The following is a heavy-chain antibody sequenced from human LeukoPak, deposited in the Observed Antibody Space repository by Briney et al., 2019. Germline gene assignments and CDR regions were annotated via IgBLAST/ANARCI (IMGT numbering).Heavy chain of an antibody. Sequence: NTSETLSLTCTVSGGSISSGGYYWSWIRQHPGKGLEWIGYIYYSGSTYYNPSLKSRVTISVDTSKNQFSLKLSSVTAADTAVYHCARTNDYGDYGPLGYWGQGTLVTVSS. J-gene: IGHJ4*02. CDR1: GGSISSGGYY. V-gene: IGHV4-31*03. CDR2: IYYSGST. CDR3: ARTNDYGDYGPLGY. D-gene: IGHD4-17*01.